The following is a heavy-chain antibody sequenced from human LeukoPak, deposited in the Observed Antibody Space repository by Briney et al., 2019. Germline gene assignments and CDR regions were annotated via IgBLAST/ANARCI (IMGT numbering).Heavy chain of an antibody. Sequence: PGGSLRLSCAASGFTFSSYGMIWVRQAPGKGLEWVSGISGSGGSTYLADSVKGRFTISRDNSKNTLYLQMNSLRADDTAVYYCAKDRPTVYSSSWLHFLDSWGQGTLVTVPS. CDR2: ISGSGGST. D-gene: IGHD6-13*01. J-gene: IGHJ4*02. V-gene: IGHV3-23*01. CDR3: AKDRPTVYSSSWLHFLDS. CDR1: GFTFSSYG.